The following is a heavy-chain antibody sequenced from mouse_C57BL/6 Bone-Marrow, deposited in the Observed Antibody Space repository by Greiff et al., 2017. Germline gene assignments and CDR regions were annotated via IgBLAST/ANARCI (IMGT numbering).Heavy chain of an antibody. CDR2: IYPGNSDT. Sequence: EVQLQQSGTVLARPGASVKMSCKTSGYTFTSYWMHWVKQRPGQGLEWIGAIYPGNSDTSYNQKFKGKAKLTAVTSASTAYMELSSLTNEDSAVYYCTPHYDYGGSYGYFGVWGTGTTVTVSS. V-gene: IGHV1-5*01. CDR3: TPHYDYGGSYGYFGV. D-gene: IGHD1-1*01. CDR1: GYTFTSYW. J-gene: IGHJ1*03.